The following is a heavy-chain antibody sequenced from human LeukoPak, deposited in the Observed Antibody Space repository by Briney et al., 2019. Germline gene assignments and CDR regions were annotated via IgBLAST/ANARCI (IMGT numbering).Heavy chain of an antibody. D-gene: IGHD2-2*01. J-gene: IGHJ6*02. CDR3: ARAVGCSSTSCYYYYGMDV. CDR2: ISSSSSYM. V-gene: IGHV3-21*01. Sequence: GGSLRLSCAASGFTFSSYSMNWVRQAPGKGLEWVSSISSSSSYMYYADSVKGRFTISRDNAKNSLYLQMNSLRAEDTAVYYCARAVGCSSTSCYYYYGMDVWGQGTTVTVSS. CDR1: GFTFSSYS.